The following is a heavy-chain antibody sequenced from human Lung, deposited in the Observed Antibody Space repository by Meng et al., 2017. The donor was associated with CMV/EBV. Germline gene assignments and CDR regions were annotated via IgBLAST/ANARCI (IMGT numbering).Heavy chain of an antibody. J-gene: IGHJ4*02. Sequence: QVQLQEAGPGLWKPSGTLSLTCAVSGGSISSSNWWSWVRQPPGKGLEWIGEIYHSGSTNYNPSLKSRVTISVDKSKNQFSLKLGSVTAADTAVYYCASFPPPGKQWLVTDYWGQGTLVTVSS. CDR3: ASFPPPGKQWLVTDY. V-gene: IGHV4-4*02. CDR2: IYHSGST. D-gene: IGHD6-19*01. CDR1: GGSISSSNW.